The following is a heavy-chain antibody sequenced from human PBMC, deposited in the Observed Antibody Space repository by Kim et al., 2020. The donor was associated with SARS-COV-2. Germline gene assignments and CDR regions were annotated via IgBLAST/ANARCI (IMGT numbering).Heavy chain of an antibody. CDR3: ARLQYYYDSSGSDY. V-gene: IGHV4-39*01. D-gene: IGHD3-22*01. CDR2: IYYSGST. J-gene: IGHJ4*02. Sequence: GSLRLSCTVSGGSISSSSYYWGWIRQPPGKGLEWIGSIYYSGSTYYNPSLKSRVTISVDTSKNQFSLKLSSVTAADTAVYYCARLQYYYDSSGSDYWGQGTLVTVSS. CDR1: GGSISSSSYY.